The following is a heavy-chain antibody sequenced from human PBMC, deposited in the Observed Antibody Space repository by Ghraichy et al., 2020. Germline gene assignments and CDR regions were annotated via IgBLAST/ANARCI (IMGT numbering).Heavy chain of an antibody. D-gene: IGHD3-10*01. CDR2: IYYSGST. Sequence: TLSLTCTVSGGSISSGDYYWSWIRQPPGKGLEWIGYIYYSGSTYYNPSLKSRVTISVDTSKIQFSLKLSSVTAADTAVYYCARESYGSGSYYRNYYFDYWGQGTLVTVSS. CDR1: GGSISSGDYY. CDR3: ARESYGSGSYYRNYYFDY. V-gene: IGHV4-30-4*01. J-gene: IGHJ4*02.